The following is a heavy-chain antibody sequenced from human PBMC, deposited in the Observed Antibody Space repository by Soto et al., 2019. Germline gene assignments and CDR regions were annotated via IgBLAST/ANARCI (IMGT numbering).Heavy chain of an antibody. CDR1: GYTFTSYD. V-gene: IGHV1-8*01. CDR2: MNPNSGNT. D-gene: IGHD1-1*01. Sequence: ASVKVSCKASGYTFTSYDINWVRQANGQGLEWMGWMNPNSGNTGYAQKFQGRVTMTRNTSISTAYMELSSLRSEDTAVYYFARVGRTTTSKTDAFDIWGQGTMVTVSS. CDR3: ARVGRTTTSKTDAFDI. J-gene: IGHJ3*02.